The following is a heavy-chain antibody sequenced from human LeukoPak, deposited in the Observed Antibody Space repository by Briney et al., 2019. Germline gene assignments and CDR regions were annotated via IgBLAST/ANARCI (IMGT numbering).Heavy chain of an antibody. CDR2: ISGSGGST. V-gene: IGHV3-23*01. Sequence: ETLSLTCTVSGGSISSSSYYWGWIRQPPGKGLEWVSGISGSGGSTYDADSVKGRFTISRDNSKNTLYLQMNSLRAEDTAVYYCAKDKGKDYSDLYFDYWGQGTLVTVSS. CDR3: AKDKGKDYSDLYFDY. J-gene: IGHJ4*02. D-gene: IGHD4-17*01. CDR1: GGSISSSSYY.